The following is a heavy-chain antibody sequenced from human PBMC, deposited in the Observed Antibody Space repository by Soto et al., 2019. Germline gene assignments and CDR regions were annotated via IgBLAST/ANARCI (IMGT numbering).Heavy chain of an antibody. CDR2: FDPEDSEA. CDR1: GYTLTELS. J-gene: IGHJ5*02. V-gene: IGHV1-24*01. D-gene: IGHD2-21*01. Sequence: ASVKVSCKVSGYTLTELSMHWVRQAPGKGLEWMGGFDPEDSEAIYAQKFQGRVTMTEDTSTDTAYMELSSLRSEDTAVYYCATALWLRGNWFDPWGQGTLVTVSS. CDR3: ATALWLRGNWFDP.